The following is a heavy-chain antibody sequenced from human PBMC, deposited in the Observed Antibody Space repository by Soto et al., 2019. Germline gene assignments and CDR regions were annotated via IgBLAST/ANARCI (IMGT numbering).Heavy chain of an antibody. CDR2: IYWDDDN. Sequence: QITLKESSPTLVKPTQTLTLTCTFSGFSLSTSGVGVRWIRQPPGKALEWLALIYWDDDNRYSPSLKSRLTITKDTSKNQVVLTMTNMDPVDTATYYCAHRPNITVGYIFDYWGQGTLVTVSS. CDR1: GFSLSTSGVG. J-gene: IGHJ4*02. V-gene: IGHV2-5*02. CDR3: AHRPNITVGYIFDY. D-gene: IGHD5-12*01.